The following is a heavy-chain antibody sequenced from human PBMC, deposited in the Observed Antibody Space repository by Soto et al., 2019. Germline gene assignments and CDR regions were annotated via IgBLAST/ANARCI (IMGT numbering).Heavy chain of an antibody. CDR1: GFTFSSYS. Sequence: PGGSLRLSCAASGFTFSSYSMNWVRQAPGKGLEWVSSISSSSSYIYYAGSVKGRFTISRDNAKNSLYLQMNSLRAEDTAVYYCARDRGIAVAGTGVSYYGMDVWGNGTKLTVS. CDR3: ARDRGIAVAGTGVSYYGMDV. D-gene: IGHD6-19*01. J-gene: IGHJ6*04. CDR2: ISSSSSYI. V-gene: IGHV3-21*01.